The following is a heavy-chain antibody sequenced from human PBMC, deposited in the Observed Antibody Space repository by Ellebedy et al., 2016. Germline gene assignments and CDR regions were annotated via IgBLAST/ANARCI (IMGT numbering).Heavy chain of an antibody. D-gene: IGHD3-16*01. CDR2: IHHSGDT. J-gene: IGHJ4*02. Sequence: SETLSLTCAVYGGSFSGYYWNWIRQPPGKGLEWIGEIHHSGDTKYNPSLKSRATISVDTSKSQFSLKLSSVTDADTAVYYCARLGGRWGQGTLVTVSS. CDR3: ARLGGR. CDR1: GGSFSGYY. V-gene: IGHV4-34*01.